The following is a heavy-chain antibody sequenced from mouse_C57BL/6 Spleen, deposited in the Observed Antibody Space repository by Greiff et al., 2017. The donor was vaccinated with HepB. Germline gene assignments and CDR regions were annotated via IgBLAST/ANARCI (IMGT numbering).Heavy chain of an antibody. Sequence: VKLQESGAELARPGASVKLSCKASGYTFTSYGISWVKQRTGQGLEWIGEIYPRSGNTYYNEKFKGKATLTADKSSSTAYMELRSLTSEDSAVYFCARGDYGSNPYYFDYWGQGTTLTVSS. V-gene: IGHV1-81*01. CDR1: GYTFTSYG. D-gene: IGHD1-1*01. J-gene: IGHJ2*01. CDR3: ARGDYGSNPYYFDY. CDR2: IYPRSGNT.